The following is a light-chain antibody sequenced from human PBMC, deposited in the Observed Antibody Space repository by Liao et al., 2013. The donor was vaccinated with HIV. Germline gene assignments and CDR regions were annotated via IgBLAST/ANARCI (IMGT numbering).Light chain of an antibody. CDR1: NIRTKS. Sequence: YGLTQPPSVSVAPGKTARITCGVNNIRTKSVHWYQQKPGQAPVLVIYYYNARPSGIPERFSGSNSGNTATLTISRVEAGDEADYYCQVWDSSSDHVVFGGGTKLTVL. CDR3: QVWDSSSDHVV. J-gene: IGLJ2*01. CDR2: YYN. V-gene: IGLV3-21*04.